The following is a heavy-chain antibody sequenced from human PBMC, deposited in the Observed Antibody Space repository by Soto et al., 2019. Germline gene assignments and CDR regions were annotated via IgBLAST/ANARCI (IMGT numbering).Heavy chain of an antibody. CDR2: INHRGTT. D-gene: IGHD2-15*01. CDR3: ARGVEMAATYFDH. Sequence: QVQLQQWGAGLLKSSETLSLTCAFYGASFSGHYWSWIRQAPGKGLEWIGEINHRGTTNYNPSLTSRVTISADTAKTQFSLKLSSVTAADTAVYFCARGVEMAATYFDHWGQGTLVSVSS. V-gene: IGHV4-34*02. J-gene: IGHJ4*02. CDR1: GASFSGHY.